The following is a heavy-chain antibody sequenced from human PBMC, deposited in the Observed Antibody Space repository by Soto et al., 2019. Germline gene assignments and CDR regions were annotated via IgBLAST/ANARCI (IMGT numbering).Heavy chain of an antibody. CDR2: IYYSGST. CDR1: GGSISGYY. J-gene: IGHJ6*03. V-gene: IGHV4-59*08. D-gene: IGHD3-3*01. Sequence: SETLSLTCTVSGGSISGYYWSWIRQPPGKRLEWIGYIYYSGSTNYNPSLKSRVTISVDTSKNQFSLKLSSMTAADTAVYYCARHSLDFWCAYYYMDVWGKGTTVTVSS. CDR3: ARHSLDFWCAYYYMDV.